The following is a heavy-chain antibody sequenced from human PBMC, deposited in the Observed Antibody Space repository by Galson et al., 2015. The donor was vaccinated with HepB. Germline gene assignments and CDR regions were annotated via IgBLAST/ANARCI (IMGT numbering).Heavy chain of an antibody. CDR1: SGSISSGDYY. J-gene: IGHJ6*02. D-gene: IGHD2-21*02. Sequence: TLSLTCTVPSGSISSGDYYWSWTRQHPGKVLEWIGYIYYSGSTYYNPSLKSRVSISVDTSKNQFSLKLSSVTAADTAVYYCASYRATCYSCYSYAMDVWGQGTTVTVSS. V-gene: IGHV4-31*03. CDR2: IYYSGST. CDR3: ASYRATCYSCYSYAMDV.